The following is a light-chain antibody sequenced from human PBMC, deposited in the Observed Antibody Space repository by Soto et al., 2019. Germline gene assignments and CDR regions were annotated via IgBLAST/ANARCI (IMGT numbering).Light chain of an antibody. Sequence: EIVMTQSPLSLPVTPGEPASISCRSSQSLLHRDGYNYLAWYLQKPGHSPQLLIDLASSRASGVPDRFSGSGSGTDFTLKISRGEAEDVGVYYCMQALQTPTFGGGTKGEI. J-gene: IGKJ4*01. CDR3: MQALQTPT. V-gene: IGKV2-28*01. CDR2: LAS. CDR1: QSLLHRDGYNY.